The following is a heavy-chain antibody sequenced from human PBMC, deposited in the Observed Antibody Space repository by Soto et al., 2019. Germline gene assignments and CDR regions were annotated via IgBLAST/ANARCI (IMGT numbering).Heavy chain of an antibody. V-gene: IGHV3-33*01. J-gene: IGHJ4*02. CDR2: IWYDGSNK. CDR3: ARDCAVAGIRRGFKNFDY. Sequence: GGSLRLSCAASGFTFSSYGMHWVRQAPGKGLEWVAVIWYDGSNKYYADSVKGRFTISRDNSKNTLYLQMNSLRAEDTAVYYCARDCAVAGIRRGFKNFDYWGQGTLVTVSS. D-gene: IGHD6-19*01. CDR1: GFTFSSYG.